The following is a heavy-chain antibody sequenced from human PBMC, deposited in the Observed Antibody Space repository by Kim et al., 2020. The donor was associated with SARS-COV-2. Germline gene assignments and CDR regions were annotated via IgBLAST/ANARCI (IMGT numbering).Heavy chain of an antibody. V-gene: IGHV3-33*01. CDR2: IWYDGSNK. Sequence: GGSLRLSCAASGFTFSSYGMHWVRQAPGKGLEWVTVIWYDGSNKYYADSVKGRFTISRDNSKNTLYLQMNSLRAEDTAVYYCARRHYDILTGYLPYYYYYMDVWGKGTTVTVSS. J-gene: IGHJ6*03. CDR1: GFTFSSYG. CDR3: ARRHYDILTGYLPYYYYYMDV. D-gene: IGHD3-9*01.